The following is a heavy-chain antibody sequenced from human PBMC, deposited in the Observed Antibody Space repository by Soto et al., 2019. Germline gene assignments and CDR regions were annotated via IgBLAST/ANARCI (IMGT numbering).Heavy chain of an antibody. Sequence: QPGGSLRLSCVGPGFSFRSYAMHWVRQAPGKGLEWVAVISLDGNSEFHADSVKGRFAISRDNSKNTLYLQMNSLRPEDTALYYCARDLFACSNGICYGFLAYWGQGALVTAPQ. V-gene: IGHV3-30*09. CDR3: ARDLFACSNGICYGFLAY. D-gene: IGHD2-8*01. J-gene: IGHJ4*02. CDR1: GFSFRSYA. CDR2: ISLDGNSE.